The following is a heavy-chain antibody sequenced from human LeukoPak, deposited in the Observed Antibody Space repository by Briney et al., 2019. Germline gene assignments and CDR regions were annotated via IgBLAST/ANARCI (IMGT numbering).Heavy chain of an antibody. V-gene: IGHV3-73*01. J-gene: IGHJ4*02. Sequence: PGGSLRLSCAASGFTFSGSPMHWVRQASGKGLEWVGRIRSKTNNYATAYAASVRGRFTISRDDSKNTAYLQMNSLKIEDTAVYFCTRLEAGADLDFWGQGTLVTVSS. D-gene: IGHD4-17*01. CDR3: TRLEAGADLDF. CDR2: IRSKTNNYAT. CDR1: GFTFSGSP.